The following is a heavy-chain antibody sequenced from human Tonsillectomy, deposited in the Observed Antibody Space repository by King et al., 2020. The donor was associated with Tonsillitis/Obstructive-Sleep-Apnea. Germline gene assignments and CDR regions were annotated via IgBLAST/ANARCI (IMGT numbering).Heavy chain of an antibody. CDR1: GGSISSSSYY. D-gene: IGHD4-17*01. V-gene: IGHV4-39*01. Sequence: PLQESGPGLVKPSETLSLTCTVSGGSISSSSYYWGWIRQPPGKGLEWIGSIYYSGSTYYNPSLKSRVTISVDTSKNQFSLKLSSVTAADTAVYYCAKKDYGDYVGGGFDYWGQGTLVTVSS. CDR2: IYYSGST. J-gene: IGHJ4*02. CDR3: AKKDYGDYVGGGFDY.